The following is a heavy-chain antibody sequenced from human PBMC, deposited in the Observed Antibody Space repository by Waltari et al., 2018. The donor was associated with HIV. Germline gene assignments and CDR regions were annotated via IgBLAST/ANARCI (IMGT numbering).Heavy chain of an antibody. Sequence: EVQLVESGGGLVQPGGSLRLPCAALGSTLRSDWMTWVRQAPGKGLEWVANIKEEGSEKWYVDSVKGRFTISRDNAKNSLYLQMNSLRAEDTAVYYCARSRSDAFDIWGQGTMVTVSS. CDR2: IKEEGSEK. CDR3: ARSRSDAFDI. J-gene: IGHJ3*02. V-gene: IGHV3-7*01. CDR1: GSTLRSDW.